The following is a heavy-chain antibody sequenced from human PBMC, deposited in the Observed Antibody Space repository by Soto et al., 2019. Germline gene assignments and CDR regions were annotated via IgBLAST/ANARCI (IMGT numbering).Heavy chain of an antibody. D-gene: IGHD2-21*01. V-gene: IGHV1-58*02. Sequence: ASVNVSWQASGVTFSSSARQWVRQARGQPSEWLGWIVVDTGKTDYTHNRQTEVTITRDKSTNNAYVELSGLRSDDTAEYYCAATFDSGSYDFGGHHWWGQGTLVTVSS. J-gene: IGHJ4*02. CDR3: AATFDSGSYDFGGHHW. CDR1: GVTFSSSA. CDR2: IVVDTGKT.